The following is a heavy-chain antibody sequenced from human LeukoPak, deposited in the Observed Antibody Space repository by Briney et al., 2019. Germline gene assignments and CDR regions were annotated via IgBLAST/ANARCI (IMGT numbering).Heavy chain of an antibody. J-gene: IGHJ4*02. CDR2: IYSSGST. V-gene: IGHV4-4*07. Sequence: SETLSLTCTVSGASISAFHWTWFRQPAGKTLEWIGLIYSSGSTLFNPSLKSRVAMSLDLTKNQLSLRLTSLTAADTAMYYCARKDGDYWGQGTLVTVSS. CDR3: ARKDGDY. CDR1: GASISAFH.